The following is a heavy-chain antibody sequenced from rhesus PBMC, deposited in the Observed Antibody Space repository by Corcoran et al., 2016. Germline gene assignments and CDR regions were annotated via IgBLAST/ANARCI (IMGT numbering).Heavy chain of an antibody. V-gene: IGHV4-165*01. CDR1: CGSFSGYY. J-gene: IGHJ4*01. D-gene: IGHD2-15*01. Sequence: QVQLQESGPGLVKPSETLSLTCAVACGSFSGYYWGWIRQPPGKGLEWIGYISGSSGSTDYNPSLKSRVTISTDTSKNQFSLKLSSVTAADTAVYYCARDPLHPDYWGQGVLVTVSS. CDR3: ARDPLHPDY. CDR2: ISGSSGST.